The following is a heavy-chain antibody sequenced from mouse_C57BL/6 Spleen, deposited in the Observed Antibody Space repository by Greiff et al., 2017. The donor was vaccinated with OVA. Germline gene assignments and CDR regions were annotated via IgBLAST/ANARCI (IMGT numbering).Heavy chain of an antibody. Sequence: EVQRVESGGGLVKPGVSLKLSCAASGFTFSDYGMHWVRQAPEKGLEWVAYISSGSSTIYYADTVKGRFTISRDNAKNTLFLQMTSLRSEDTAMYYCARLGAGYYFDYWGQGTTLTVSS. J-gene: IGHJ2*01. V-gene: IGHV5-17*01. CDR1: GFTFSDYG. CDR3: ARLGAGYYFDY. CDR2: ISSGSSTI. D-gene: IGHD3-1*01.